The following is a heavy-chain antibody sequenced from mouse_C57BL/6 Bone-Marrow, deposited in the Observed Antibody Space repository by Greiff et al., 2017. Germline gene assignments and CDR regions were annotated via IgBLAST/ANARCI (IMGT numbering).Heavy chain of an antibody. Sequence: VQLKESGGGLVKPGGSLKLSCAASGFTFSSYAMSWVRQTPEKRLEWVATISDGGSYTYYPDNVKGRFTISRDNAKNNLYLQMSHLKSEDTAMYYCARDHYYGSLSYAMDYWGQGTSVTVSS. D-gene: IGHD1-1*01. V-gene: IGHV5-4*01. CDR1: GFTFSSYA. CDR2: ISDGGSYT. J-gene: IGHJ4*01. CDR3: ARDHYYGSLSYAMDY.